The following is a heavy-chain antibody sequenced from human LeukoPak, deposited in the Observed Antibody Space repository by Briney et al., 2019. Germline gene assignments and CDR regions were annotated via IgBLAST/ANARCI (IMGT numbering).Heavy chain of an antibody. J-gene: IGHJ4*02. D-gene: IGHD3-9*01. Sequence: SETLSLTCAVYGGSFSGYYWSWIRQPPGKGLEWIGEINHSGSTNYNPSLKSRVTISVDTSKNQFSLKLSSVTAADTAVHYCARGKSKLRYFDWSPRYWGQGTLVTVSS. CDR2: INHSGST. CDR3: ARGKSKLRYFDWSPRY. CDR1: GGSFSGYY. V-gene: IGHV4-34*01.